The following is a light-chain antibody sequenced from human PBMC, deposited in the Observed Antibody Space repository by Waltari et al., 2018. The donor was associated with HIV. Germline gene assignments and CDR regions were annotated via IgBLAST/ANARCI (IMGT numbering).Light chain of an antibody. CDR1: SSNLGAGSD. J-gene: IGLJ3*02. V-gene: IGLV1-40*01. CDR2: DNN. Sequence: QSVVTQPPSVSGAPGLRITISCSESSSNLGAGSDVHWYQQLPGTAPKVIIYDNNKRPSGVPDRFSGSKSGSASLAITGLQAEDEAEYYCQSYDTSLSAVVFGGGTTLTVL. CDR3: QSYDTSLSAVV.